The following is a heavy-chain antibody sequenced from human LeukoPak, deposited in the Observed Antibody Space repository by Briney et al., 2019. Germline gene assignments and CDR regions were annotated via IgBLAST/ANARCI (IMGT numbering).Heavy chain of an antibody. D-gene: IGHD1-7*01. V-gene: IGHV3-21*01. CDR3: ARDYTLTLGTTTYFQH. Sequence: GGSLRLSCAASGFTFSSYSMNWVRQAPGKGLEWVSSISSSSSYIYYADSVKGRFTISRDNAKNSLYLQMNSLRAEDTAVYYCARDYTLTLGTTTYFQHWGQGTLVTVSS. J-gene: IGHJ1*01. CDR2: ISSSSSYI. CDR1: GFTFSSYS.